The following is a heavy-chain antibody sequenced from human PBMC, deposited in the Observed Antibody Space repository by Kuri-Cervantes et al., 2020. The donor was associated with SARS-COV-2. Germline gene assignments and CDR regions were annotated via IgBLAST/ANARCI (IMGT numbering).Heavy chain of an antibody. D-gene: IGHD3-10*01. CDR1: GDSITIYY. CDR3: ARGTTPVYVSGPLWFHPDL. J-gene: IGHJ5*02. V-gene: IGHV4-59*01. Sequence: SETLSLSCTVSGDSITIYYWSWIRQSPGKGLEWIGYISETGGTNYNPSLKSRVTMSVDISKNQFSLKMNSVNAADTAVYYCARGTTPVYVSGPLWFHPDLWGQGTLVTVSS. CDR2: ISETGGT.